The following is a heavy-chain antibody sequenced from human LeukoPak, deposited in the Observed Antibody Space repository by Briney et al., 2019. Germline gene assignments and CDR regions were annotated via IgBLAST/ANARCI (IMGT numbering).Heavy chain of an antibody. V-gene: IGHV3-33*01. CDR1: GFTFSTYG. CDR3: VRVWREVVAASTFYFDY. Sequence: GGSLRLSCAASGFTFSTYGMHWVRQAPGKGLEWVALIWYDGSNKYYADSVKGRFTISRDDDKNSLYLQLDRLSAEDTAVYYCVRVWREVVAASTFYFDYWGQGTLITGSS. D-gene: IGHD2-15*01. J-gene: IGHJ4*01. CDR2: IWYDGSNK.